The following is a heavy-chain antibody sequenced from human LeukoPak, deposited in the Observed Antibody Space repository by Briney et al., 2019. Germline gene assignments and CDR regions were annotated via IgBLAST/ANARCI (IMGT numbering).Heavy chain of an antibody. J-gene: IGHJ4*02. CDR1: GYTFTSYY. V-gene: IGHV1-46*01. CDR3: ARDRGIAARSKRGSFDY. Sequence: GASVKVSCKASGYTFTSYYMHWVRQAPGQGLEWMGIINPSGGSTSYAQKFQGRVTMTTDTSTSTAYMELRSLRSDDTAVYYCARDRGIAARSKRGSFDYWGQGTLVTVSS. CDR2: INPSGGST. D-gene: IGHD6-6*01.